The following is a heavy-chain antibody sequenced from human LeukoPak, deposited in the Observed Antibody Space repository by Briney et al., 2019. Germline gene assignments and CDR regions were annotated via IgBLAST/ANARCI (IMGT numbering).Heavy chain of an antibody. CDR2: INHSGST. D-gene: IGHD3-10*01. CDR1: GGSFSGYY. Sequence: PSETLSLTCAVYGGSFSGYYWSWIRQPPGKGLEWIGEINHSGSTNYNPSLKSRVTISVDTSKNQFSLKLSSVTAADTAVYYCAREWAGFGPVPLRDYWGQGTLVTVSS. V-gene: IGHV4-34*01. J-gene: IGHJ4*02. CDR3: AREWAGFGPVPLRDY.